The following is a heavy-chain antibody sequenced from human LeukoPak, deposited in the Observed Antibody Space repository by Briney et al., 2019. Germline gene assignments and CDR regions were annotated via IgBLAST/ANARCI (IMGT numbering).Heavy chain of an antibody. Sequence: PSETLSLTCAVYGGSFSGYYWSWIRQPPGKGLEWIGEINHSGSTNYNPSLKSRVTISVDTSKNQFSLKLSSVTAADTAVYYCARLPPAFWSGTHFDYWGQGTLVTVSS. CDR1: GGSFSGYY. J-gene: IGHJ4*02. CDR2: INHSGST. D-gene: IGHD3-3*01. CDR3: ARLPPAFWSGTHFDY. V-gene: IGHV4-34*01.